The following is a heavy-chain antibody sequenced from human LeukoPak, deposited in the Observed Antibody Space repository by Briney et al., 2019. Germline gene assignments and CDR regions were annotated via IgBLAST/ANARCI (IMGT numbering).Heavy chain of an antibody. CDR1: GFTFSSYS. J-gene: IGHJ6*02. CDR2: ISSSSSTI. D-gene: IGHD3-9*01. Sequence: PGGSLRLSCAASGFTFSSYSMNWVRQAPGKGLEWVSYISSSSSTIYYADSVKGRFTISRDSAKNSLYLQMNSLRAEDTAVYYCTRDLMDYDVSTGLHHYYMDVWGQGTTVTVSS. CDR3: TRDLMDYDVSTGLHHYYMDV. V-gene: IGHV3-48*04.